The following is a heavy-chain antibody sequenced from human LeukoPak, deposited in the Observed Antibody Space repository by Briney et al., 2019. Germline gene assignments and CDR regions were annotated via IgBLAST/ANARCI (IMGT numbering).Heavy chain of an antibody. D-gene: IGHD3-9*01. CDR3: ARTKPPRDILTGYSYGMDV. CDR1: GFTFSSYA. CDR2: ISYDGSNK. V-gene: IGHV3-30*04. J-gene: IGHJ6*02. Sequence: GGSLRLSCAASGFTFSSYAMHWVRQAPGKGLEWVAVISYDGSNKYYADSVKGRFTISRDNSKNTLYLQMNSLRAEDTAVYYCARTKPPRDILTGYSYGMDVWGQGTTVTVSS.